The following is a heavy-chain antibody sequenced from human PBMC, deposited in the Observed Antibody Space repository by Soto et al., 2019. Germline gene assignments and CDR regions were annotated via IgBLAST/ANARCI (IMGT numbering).Heavy chain of an antibody. J-gene: IGHJ4*02. V-gene: IGHV4-59*01. D-gene: IGHD3-3*01. Sequence: SETLPLTCSVSGGSISSYYWSWIRQPPGKGLEWIGYIYYSGSTNYDPSLKSRVTISVDTSKNQFSLKLSSVTAADTAVYYCARSGYANFWSGYQDCWGQGTLVTVSS. CDR1: GGSISSYY. CDR3: ARSGYANFWSGYQDC. CDR2: IYYSGST.